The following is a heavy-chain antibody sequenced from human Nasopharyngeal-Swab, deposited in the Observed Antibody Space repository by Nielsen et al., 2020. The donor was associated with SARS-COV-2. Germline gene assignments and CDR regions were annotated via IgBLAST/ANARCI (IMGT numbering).Heavy chain of an antibody. Sequence: GGSLRLSCAASGFTFSSYGMHWVRQAPGKGLEWVAVISYDGSNKYYADSVKGRFTISRDNSKNTLYLQMNSLRAEDTAVHYCAREGDIVVVTALDYWGQGTLVTVSS. CDR2: ISYDGSNK. J-gene: IGHJ4*02. D-gene: IGHD2-21*02. CDR1: GFTFSSYG. V-gene: IGHV3-30*03. CDR3: AREGDIVVVTALDY.